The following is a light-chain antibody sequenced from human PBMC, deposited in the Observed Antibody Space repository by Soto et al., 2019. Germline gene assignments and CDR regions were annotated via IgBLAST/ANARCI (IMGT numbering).Light chain of an antibody. Sequence: EIVLTQSPATLSLSPGERATLSCRASQSVSRYLAWYQQKPGQAPRLLIYDTSDRATGTPARFSGSGSGTDFTLTISSLEPEDFVVYYCQQRSDWPITFGQWTRLEIK. V-gene: IGKV3-11*01. CDR2: DTS. CDR3: QQRSDWPIT. CDR1: QSVSRY. J-gene: IGKJ5*01.